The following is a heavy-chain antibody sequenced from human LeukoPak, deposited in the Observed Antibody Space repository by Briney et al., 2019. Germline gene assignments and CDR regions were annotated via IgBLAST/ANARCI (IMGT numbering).Heavy chain of an antibody. CDR2: VEYSGST. Sequence: SETLSLTCTVSGGSIGSYYWSWLRQPPGKGLEWIGCVEYSGSTNYNPSLKSRVTISEDTSKNQFSLKLNSVTAADTAVYYCARVRRPSGRPDAFDIWGQGTRVTVSS. CDR3: ARVRRPSGRPDAFDI. J-gene: IGHJ3*02. CDR1: GGSIGSYY. D-gene: IGHD1-26*01. V-gene: IGHV4-59*01.